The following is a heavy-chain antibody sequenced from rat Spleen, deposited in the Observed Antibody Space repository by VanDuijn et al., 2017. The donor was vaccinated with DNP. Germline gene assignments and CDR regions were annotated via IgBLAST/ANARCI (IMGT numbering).Heavy chain of an antibody. CDR2: ISYDGSTT. CDR1: GFTFSDYN. Sequence: EVQLVESGGGLVQPGRSLKLSCAASGFTFSDYNMAWVRQAPKEGLEWVATISYDGSTTHYRDSVKGRFTVSRDNAKSTLYLQMDSLRSEDTATYYCTTRKLSLLYYGYNPYAMDAWGQGTSVTVSS. V-gene: IGHV5-7*01. D-gene: IGHD1-9*01. J-gene: IGHJ4*01. CDR3: TTRKLSLLYYGYNPYAMDA.